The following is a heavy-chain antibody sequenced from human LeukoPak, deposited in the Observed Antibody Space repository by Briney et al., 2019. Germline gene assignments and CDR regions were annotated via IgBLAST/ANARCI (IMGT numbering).Heavy chain of an antibody. J-gene: IGHJ4*02. D-gene: IGHD2-2*01. V-gene: IGHV5-51*01. CDR2: IYPGDSDT. CDR1: GYSFTTYW. CDR3: ARRQGCSSTSCPPDS. Sequence: GEALKISCRGSGYSFTTYWIGWVRQMPGKGLEWVGIIYPGDSDTRYSPSFQGQVTMSADKSINTAYLQWSSLKASDTAMYYCARRQGCSSTSCPPDSWGQGTLVTVSS.